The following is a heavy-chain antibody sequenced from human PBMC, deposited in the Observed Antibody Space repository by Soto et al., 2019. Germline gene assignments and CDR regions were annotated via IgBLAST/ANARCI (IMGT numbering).Heavy chain of an antibody. CDR1: GFTFSSYG. Sequence: QVQLVESGGGVVQPGRSLRLSCAASGFTFSSYGMHWVRQAPGKGLEWVAVISYDGSNKYYADSVKGRFTISRDNSKNTLYLQMNSLRAEDTAVYYCAKAPSGGLDYWYFDFWGRGTLVTVSS. V-gene: IGHV3-30*18. CDR2: ISYDGSNK. CDR3: AKAPSGGLDYWYFDF. J-gene: IGHJ2*01.